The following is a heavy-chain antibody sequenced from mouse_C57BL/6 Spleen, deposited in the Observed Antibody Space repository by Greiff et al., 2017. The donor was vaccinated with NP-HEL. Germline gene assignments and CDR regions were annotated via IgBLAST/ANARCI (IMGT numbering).Heavy chain of an antibody. Sequence: QVQLKESGAELMKPGASVKLSCKATGYTFTGYWIEWVKQRPGHGLEWIGEILPGSGSTNYNEKFKGKATFTADTSSNTAYMQLSSLTTEDSAIYYCARSPGQLRLLAYWGQGTLVTVSA. CDR3: ARSPGQLRLLAY. D-gene: IGHD3-2*02. CDR2: ILPGSGST. CDR1: GYTFTGYW. J-gene: IGHJ3*01. V-gene: IGHV1-9*01.